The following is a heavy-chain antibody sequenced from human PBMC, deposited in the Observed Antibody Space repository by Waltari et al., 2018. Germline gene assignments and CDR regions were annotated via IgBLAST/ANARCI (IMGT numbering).Heavy chain of an antibody. CDR3: ASFGAVAGTHRDY. CDR1: GFTVSSNY. D-gene: IGHD6-19*01. Sequence: EVQLVESGGGLIKPGGSLRLSCAASGFTVSSNYMSWVRQAPGKGLEWVSVIYSGGSTYYADSVKGRFTISRDNSKNTLYLQMNSLRAEDTAVYYCASFGAVAGTHRDYWGQGTLVTVSS. J-gene: IGHJ4*02. V-gene: IGHV3-53*01. CDR2: IYSGGST.